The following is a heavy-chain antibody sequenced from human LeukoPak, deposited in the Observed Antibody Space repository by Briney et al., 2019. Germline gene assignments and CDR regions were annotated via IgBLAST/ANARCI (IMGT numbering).Heavy chain of an antibody. Sequence: SETLSLTCAVYGGSFSGYYWSWIRQPPGKGLEWIGEINHSGSTNYNPSLKSRVTISVDTSKNQFSLKLSSVTAADTAVYYCARGRYSSSGRPQPGGLDIWGQGTMVIVSS. J-gene: IGHJ3*02. D-gene: IGHD6-13*01. CDR1: GGSFSGYY. V-gene: IGHV4-34*01. CDR3: ARGRYSSSGRPQPGGLDI. CDR2: INHSGST.